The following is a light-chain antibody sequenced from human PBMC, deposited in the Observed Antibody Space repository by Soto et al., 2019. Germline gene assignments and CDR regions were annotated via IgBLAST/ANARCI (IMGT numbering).Light chain of an antibody. Sequence: EIVMTQSPATLSVSPGERATLSCRASQSVSSNLAWYQQKPGQAPRLLIYGASTRATGIPARFSGSGSGTEFTLTISSLQSEDFAVYYRQQYNNWPTTFGQGTRLEIK. CDR2: GAS. CDR3: QQYNNWPTT. J-gene: IGKJ5*01. V-gene: IGKV3-15*01. CDR1: QSVSSN.